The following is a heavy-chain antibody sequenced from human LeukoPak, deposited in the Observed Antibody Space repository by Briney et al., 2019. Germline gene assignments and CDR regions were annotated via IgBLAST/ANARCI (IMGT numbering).Heavy chain of an antibody. CDR3: AREVLGYCSSTSCTSYYYYYMDV. J-gene: IGHJ6*03. CDR1: GGSISSSNW. D-gene: IGHD2-2*01. CDR2: IYHSGST. Sequence: SGTLSLTCAVSGGSISSSNWWSWVRQPPGKGLEWIGEIYHSGSTNYNPSLKSRVTISVDKSKNQFSLKLSSVTAADTAVYYCAREVLGYCSSTSCTSYYYYYMDVWGKGTTVTVSS. V-gene: IGHV4-4*02.